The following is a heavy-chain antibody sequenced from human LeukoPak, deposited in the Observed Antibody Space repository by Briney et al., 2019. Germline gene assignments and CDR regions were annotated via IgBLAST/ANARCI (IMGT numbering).Heavy chain of an antibody. Sequence: GGSLRLSCAASEFTFTSYELNWVRQAPGKGLEWVSYISSSGNTISYADSVKGRFTISRDNAKNSLYLQVISLRAEDTAVYYCARTVGALDYWGQGTLVTVSS. D-gene: IGHD1-26*01. J-gene: IGHJ4*02. V-gene: IGHV3-48*03. CDR3: ARTVGALDY. CDR2: ISSSGNTI. CDR1: EFTFTSYE.